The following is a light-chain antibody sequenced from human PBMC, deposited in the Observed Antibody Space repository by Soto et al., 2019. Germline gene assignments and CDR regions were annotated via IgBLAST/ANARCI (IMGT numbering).Light chain of an antibody. CDR3: QPYENLLT. CDR2: DAS. J-gene: IGKJ5*01. V-gene: IGKV1-33*01. Sequence: DIQMTQSPASLSASAGDRVTITCQASQNINNYLNWYQQKPGRAPKLLIYDASNLEAGVPSRFRGSGSGTVFTFTISRLQPEDIATYYCQPYENLLTFGQGTRLEIK. CDR1: QNINNY.